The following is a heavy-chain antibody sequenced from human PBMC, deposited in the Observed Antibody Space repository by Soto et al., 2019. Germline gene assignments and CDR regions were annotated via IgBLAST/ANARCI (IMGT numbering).Heavy chain of an antibody. D-gene: IGHD3-16*01. J-gene: IGHJ6*02. CDR2: ISSSSSYI. CDR1: GFPFSSYS. CDR3: ARVFTYYYYYGMDV. Sequence: EVQLVESGGGLVKPGGFLRLSCAASGFPFSSYSMNWVRQAPGKGLEWVSSISSSSSYIYYADSVKGRLNISRDNAKNSLYLQMNSLRAEDTAVYSCARVFTYYYYYGMDVWGQGTTVTVSS. V-gene: IGHV3-21*01.